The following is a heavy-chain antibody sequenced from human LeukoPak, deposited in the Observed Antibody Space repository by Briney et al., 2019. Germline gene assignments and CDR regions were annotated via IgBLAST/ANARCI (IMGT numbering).Heavy chain of an antibody. CDR2: IYPGDSDT. V-gene: IGHV5-51*01. J-gene: IGHJ4*02. CDR3: ARQSSIAADSRHFDY. D-gene: IGHD6-13*01. CDR1: GYSFTSYW. Sequence: GESLKISCKGSGYSFTSYWIGWVRQMPGKGLEWMGIIYPGDSDTRYSPSFQGQVTISADKSISTAYLQWSSLKASDTAMYYCARQSSIAADSRHFDYWGQGTLVTVSS.